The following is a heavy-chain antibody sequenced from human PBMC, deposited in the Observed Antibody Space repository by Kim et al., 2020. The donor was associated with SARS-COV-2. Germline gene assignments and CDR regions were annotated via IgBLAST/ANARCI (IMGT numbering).Heavy chain of an antibody. J-gene: IGHJ4*02. CDR2: NK. D-gene: IGHD6-19*01. Sequence: NKYYADSVKGRFTITRDNSKNTLYLQMNSLRAEDTAVYYCARDSIAVLDYWGQGTLVTVSS. CDR3: ARDSIAVLDY. V-gene: IGHV3-33*01.